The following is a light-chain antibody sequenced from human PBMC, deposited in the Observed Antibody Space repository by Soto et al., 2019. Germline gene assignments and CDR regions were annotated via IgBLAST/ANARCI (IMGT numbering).Light chain of an antibody. J-gene: IGKJ2*02. V-gene: IGKV3-20*01. CDR3: QQYGSSPRWT. Sequence: NELTQSPGTLSLSPGERATLSCRASRSVTSNFVAWYQQKPGQAPRLLVYGASTRAIDIPERFSGSGSGTDFGLTINRLEPEDFAVYFWQQYGSSPRWTFGQGTKVEIK. CDR1: RSVTSNF. CDR2: GAS.